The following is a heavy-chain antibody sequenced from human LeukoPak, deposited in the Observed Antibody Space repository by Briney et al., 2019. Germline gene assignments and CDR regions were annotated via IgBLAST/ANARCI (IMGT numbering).Heavy chain of an antibody. V-gene: IGHV4-30-4*01. CDR1: GGSISSGDSY. CDR2: IYHSGST. CDR3: ARSRIAARPVDY. D-gene: IGHD6-6*01. Sequence: SETRSLTCTVSGGSISSGDSYWNWIRQPPGKGLEWIGYIYHSGSTYCNPSLKSRVSISVDTSKNQFSLKLSAVTAADTAVYYCARSRIAARPVDYWGQGTLVTVSS. J-gene: IGHJ4*02.